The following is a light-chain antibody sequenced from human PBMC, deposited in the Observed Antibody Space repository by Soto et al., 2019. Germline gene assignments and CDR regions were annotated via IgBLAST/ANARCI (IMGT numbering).Light chain of an antibody. CDR2: GAS. CDR1: QSVSSD. CDR3: QQYNNWWT. Sequence: EIVMTQSPITLSVSLGESATLSCWASQSVSSDLAWYQQRPDQAPRLLIYGASTRATGIPARFSGSGSGTEFTLTISSLQSEDFAVYYCQQYNNWWTFGQGTKVEVE. V-gene: IGKV3-15*01. J-gene: IGKJ1*01.